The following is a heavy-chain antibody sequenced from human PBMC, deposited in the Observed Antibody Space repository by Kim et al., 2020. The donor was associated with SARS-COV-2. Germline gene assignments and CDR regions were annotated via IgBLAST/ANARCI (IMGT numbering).Heavy chain of an antibody. V-gene: IGHV3-9*01. CDR2: ISWNSGSI. Sequence: GGSLRLSCAASGFTFDDYAMHWLRQAPGKGLEWVSGISWNSGSIGYADSVKGRFTISRDNAKNSLYLQMNSLRAEDTALYYCAKDIEDGSGSYSPRYYYGMDVWGQGTTVTVSS. J-gene: IGHJ6*02. CDR1: GFTFDDYA. D-gene: IGHD3-10*01. CDR3: AKDIEDGSGSYSPRYYYGMDV.